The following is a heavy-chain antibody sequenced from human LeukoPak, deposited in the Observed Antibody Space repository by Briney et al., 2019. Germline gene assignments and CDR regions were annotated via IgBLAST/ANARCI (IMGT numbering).Heavy chain of an antibody. V-gene: IGHV4-34*01. CDR1: GGSFGGYY. Sequence: SETLSLTCAVYGGSFGGYYWSWIRQPPGKGLEWIGEINHSGSTYYNPSLKSRVTISVDTSKNQFSLKLSSVTAADTAVYYCARDTPYSSSWYYYYYMDVWGKGTTVTVSS. J-gene: IGHJ6*03. D-gene: IGHD6-13*01. CDR3: ARDTPYSSSWYYYYYMDV. CDR2: INHSGST.